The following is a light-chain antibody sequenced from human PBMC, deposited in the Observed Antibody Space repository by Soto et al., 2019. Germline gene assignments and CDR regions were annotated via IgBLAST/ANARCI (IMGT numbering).Light chain of an antibody. J-gene: IGLJ2*01. CDR2: SNS. Sequence: QSVLAQPPSASGTPGQTVTICCSGGSSNIKTNGVSWYQQVPGAAPKLLIYSNSQRPSGAPDRFSGSKSGTSASLAISGLQSEDEATYHCSTWDDSLNGLIFGGGTKLTVL. CDR1: SSNIKTNG. V-gene: IGLV1-44*01. CDR3: STWDDSLNGLI.